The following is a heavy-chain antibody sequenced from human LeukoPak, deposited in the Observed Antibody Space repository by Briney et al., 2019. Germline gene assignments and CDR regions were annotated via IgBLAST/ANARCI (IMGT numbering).Heavy chain of an antibody. CDR2: IYYSGST. CDR1: GGSISSSSYY. CDR3: ARDPKWELFDAFDI. J-gene: IGHJ3*02. Sequence: PSETLSLTCTVSGGSISSSSYYWGWIRQPPGKGLEWIGSIYYSGSTYYNPSLKSRVTISVDTSKNQFSLKLSSVTAADTAVYYCARDPKWELFDAFDIWGQGTMVTVSS. V-gene: IGHV4-39*07. D-gene: IGHD1-26*01.